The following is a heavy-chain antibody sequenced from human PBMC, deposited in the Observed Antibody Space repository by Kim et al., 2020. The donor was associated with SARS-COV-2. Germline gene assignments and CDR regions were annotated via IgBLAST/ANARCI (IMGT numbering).Heavy chain of an antibody. CDR2: IGRNGDYI. Sequence: GGSLRLSCEASGFSFDDYAMHWARQSPGKGLEWVSLIGRNGDYIRYADSVNGRFTISRDNSKNSLYLQMNSLTAEDTAFYFCAKAEYCDPGNCYLIDYWGHGTLVTVSS. CDR1: GFSFDDYA. J-gene: IGHJ4*01. D-gene: IGHD2-15*01. V-gene: IGHV3-43*02. CDR3: AKAEYCDPGNCYLIDY.